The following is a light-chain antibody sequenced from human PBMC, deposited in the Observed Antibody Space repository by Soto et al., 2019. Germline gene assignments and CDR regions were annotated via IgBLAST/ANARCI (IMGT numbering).Light chain of an antibody. CDR2: YDS. CDR1: NIGGKT. V-gene: IGLV3-21*04. J-gene: IGLJ2*01. CDR3: QVWDSSSDHVV. Sequence: SYELTQPPSVSVAPGNTARITCGGNNIGGKTVHWYQQKPGQAPVLVIYYDSDRPSGIPERFSGSNSGNPATLTISRVEAGDEADYYCQVWDSSSDHVVFGGGTKLTVL.